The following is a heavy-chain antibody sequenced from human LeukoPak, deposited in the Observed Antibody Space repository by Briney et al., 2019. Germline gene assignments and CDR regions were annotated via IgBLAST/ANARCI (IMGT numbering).Heavy chain of an antibody. CDR2: ISYDGSNK. CDR3: ARARIAVAGIYFDY. CDR1: GFTFSSYA. J-gene: IGHJ4*02. D-gene: IGHD6-19*01. Sequence: GGSLRLSCAASGFTFSSYAMHWVRQAPGKGLEWVAVISYDGSNKYYADSVKSRFTISRDNSKNTLYLQMNSLGAEDTAVYYCARARIAVAGIYFDYWGQGTLVTVSS. V-gene: IGHV3-30-3*01.